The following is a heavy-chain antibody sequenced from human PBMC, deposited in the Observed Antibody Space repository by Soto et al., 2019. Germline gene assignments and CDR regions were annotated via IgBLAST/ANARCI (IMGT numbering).Heavy chain of an antibody. Sequence: VKLSWKGSGGANSGYAISWGRQATRKGLEWMGGIIPIFGTANYAQKFQGRVTITADESTSTAYMELSSLRSEDTAVYYCARDGATYSSSSPYGMDVWGQGTTVTVS. V-gene: IGHV1-69*13. CDR3: ARDGATYSSSSPYGMDV. D-gene: IGHD6-6*01. CDR1: GGANSGYA. J-gene: IGHJ6*02. CDR2: IIPIFGTA.